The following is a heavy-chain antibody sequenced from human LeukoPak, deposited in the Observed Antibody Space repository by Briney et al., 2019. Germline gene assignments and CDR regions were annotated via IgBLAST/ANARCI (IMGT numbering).Heavy chain of an antibody. CDR1: GDSVSSNSAA. J-gene: IGHJ4*02. CDR2: TYFRSKWYN. Sequence: SQTLSLTCAISGDSVSSNSAAWNWIWQSPSRGFEWLGRTYFRSKWYNDYAASVKSRITVDPDTSKNHFSLQLSSVTLEDTAIYYCARTYGGNCDYWGQGTLVTVSS. V-gene: IGHV6-1*01. CDR3: ARTYGGNCDY. D-gene: IGHD4-23*01.